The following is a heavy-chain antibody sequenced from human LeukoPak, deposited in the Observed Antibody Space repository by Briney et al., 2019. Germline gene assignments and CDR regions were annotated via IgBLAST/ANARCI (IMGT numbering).Heavy chain of an antibody. V-gene: IGHV3-30*18. CDR1: GFTFSSYA. D-gene: IGHD3-10*01. J-gene: IGHJ4*02. CDR3: AKGGSGSYLDY. CDR2: IPDDGGNK. Sequence: GGSLRLSCAASGFTFSSYAMHWVRQAPGKGLEWVAVIPDDGGNKYNADSVRGRFAISRDNSKNTLNLQMNSLRAEDTAVYYCAKGGSGSYLDYWGQGTLVTVSS.